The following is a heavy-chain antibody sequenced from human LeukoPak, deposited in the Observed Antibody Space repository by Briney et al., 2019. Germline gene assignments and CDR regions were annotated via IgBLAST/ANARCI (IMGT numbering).Heavy chain of an antibody. CDR1: GFTFSRYW. CDR3: TTVLSSNRYNLCDY. Sequence: GGSVRLSCAASGFTFSRYWMHWDRQAPGKGLMWVSRISPDGSTTLYADSVKGRFTISRDNAKNTLYLQMNSLGAEDTAVYYCTTVLSSNRYNLCDYWGRGTLVTVSS. V-gene: IGHV3-74*03. J-gene: IGHJ4*02. CDR2: ISPDGSTT. D-gene: IGHD6-13*01.